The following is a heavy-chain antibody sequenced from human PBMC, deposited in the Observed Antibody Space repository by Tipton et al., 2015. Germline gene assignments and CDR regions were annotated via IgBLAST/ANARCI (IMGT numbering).Heavy chain of an antibody. CDR1: EFPFSDYY. V-gene: IGHV3-11*04. CDR3: ARFGWGTGFDY. D-gene: IGHD1-1*01. J-gene: IGHJ4*02. CDR2: ISGSGNTI. Sequence: GSLRLSCAASEFPFSDYYMSWIRQAPGKGLEWVSNISGSGNTIYYADFVKGRFTVSRDNAKNSLYLQMNSLRDDDTAVYYCARFGWGTGFDYWGQGTLVTVSS.